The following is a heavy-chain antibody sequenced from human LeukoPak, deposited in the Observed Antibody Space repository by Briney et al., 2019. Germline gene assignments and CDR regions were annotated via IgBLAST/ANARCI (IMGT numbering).Heavy chain of an antibody. J-gene: IGHJ6*03. CDR3: AKDTERFGELFYYYYMDV. Sequence: GRSLRLSCAASGFTFSSYAMHWVRQAPGKGLEWVAVISYDGSNKYYADSVKGRFTISRDNSKNTLYLQMNSLRAEDTAVYYCAKDTERFGELFYYYYMDVWGKGTTVTVSS. CDR2: ISYDGSNK. CDR1: GFTFSSYA. D-gene: IGHD3-10*01. V-gene: IGHV3-30*04.